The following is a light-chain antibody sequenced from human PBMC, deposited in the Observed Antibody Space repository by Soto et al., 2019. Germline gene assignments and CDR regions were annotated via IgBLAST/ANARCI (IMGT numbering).Light chain of an antibody. CDR3: QQYGISPLT. Sequence: EIVLTQSPGTLSLSPEEKTTLSCRASQSVSRNYLAWYQQRPGQAPRLLIYGASSRATGIPDRFSGSGSGTDFTLTISRLEPEDFAVFYCQQYGISPLTFGGGTKVDIK. CDR2: GAS. J-gene: IGKJ4*01. V-gene: IGKV3-20*01. CDR1: QSVSRNY.